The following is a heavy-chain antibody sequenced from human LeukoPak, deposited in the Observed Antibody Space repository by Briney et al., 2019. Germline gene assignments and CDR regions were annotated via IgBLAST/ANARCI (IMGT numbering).Heavy chain of an antibody. D-gene: IGHD3-3*01. CDR1: GYTFTSYD. J-gene: IGHJ4*02. Sequence: GASVKVSCKASGYTFTSYDINWVRQATGQGLEWMGWMNPNSGNTGYAQKFQGRVTMTRNTSISTAYMELSSLRSEDTAVYYCARVTGYYDFWSGSPDYWGQGTLVTVS. V-gene: IGHV1-8*01. CDR3: ARVTGYYDFWSGSPDY. CDR2: MNPNSGNT.